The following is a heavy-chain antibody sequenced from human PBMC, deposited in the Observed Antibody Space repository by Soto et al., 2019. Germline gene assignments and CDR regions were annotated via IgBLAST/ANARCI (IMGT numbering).Heavy chain of an antibody. CDR3: ARGIATTAFDI. D-gene: IGHD2-21*01. CDR1: GFTCGSYG. CDR2: ISSSSSYI. V-gene: IGHV3-21*01. Sequence: PGGSLRLSCAASGFTCGSYGMNRVRQAPGKGLEWVSSISSSSSYIYYADSVKGRFTISRDNAKNSLYLQMNSLRAEDTAVYYCARGIATTAFDIWGQGTMVTVSS. J-gene: IGHJ3*02.